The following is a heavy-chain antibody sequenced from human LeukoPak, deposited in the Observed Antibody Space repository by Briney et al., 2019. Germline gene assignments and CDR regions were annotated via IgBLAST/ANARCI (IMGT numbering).Heavy chain of an antibody. CDR2: IWYDGSDK. D-gene: IGHD1-14*01. CDR1: GFTFSSYG. Sequence: GGSLRLSCAASGFTFSSYGMHWVRQAPGKGLEWVAVIWYDGSDKYHADSVKGRFTISRDNAENSLYLQMNSLRAEDTAVYYCAREVYEYYFDYWGQGTLVTVSS. J-gene: IGHJ4*02. V-gene: IGHV3-33*01. CDR3: AREVYEYYFDY.